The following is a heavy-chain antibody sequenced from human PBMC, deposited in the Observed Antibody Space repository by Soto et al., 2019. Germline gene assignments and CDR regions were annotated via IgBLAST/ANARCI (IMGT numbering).Heavy chain of an antibody. CDR2: IYYSGST. Sequence: QVQLQESGPGLVKPSQTLSLTCTVSGGSISSGGYYWSWIRQHPGKGLEWIGYIYYSGSTYYNPAPQSRATISADASKNPCSLKLSSVTAAVTVVYYCARSIDPWGQGTLVTVSS. J-gene: IGHJ5*02. CDR3: ARSIDP. V-gene: IGHV4-31*03. CDR1: GGSISSGGYY.